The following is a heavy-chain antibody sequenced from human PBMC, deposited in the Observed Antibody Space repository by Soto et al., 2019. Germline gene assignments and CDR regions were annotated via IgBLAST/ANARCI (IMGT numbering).Heavy chain of an antibody. CDR2: ISGSGGST. Sequence: XGSLRLSCAASGFTFSSYAMSWVRQAPGKGLEWVSAISGSGGSTYYADSVKGRFTISRDNSKNTLYLQMNSLRAEDTAVYYCAKKGSGSIAAAGIFYYFDYWGQGTLVTVSS. V-gene: IGHV3-23*01. CDR3: AKKGSGSIAAAGIFYYFDY. J-gene: IGHJ4*02. D-gene: IGHD6-13*01. CDR1: GFTFSSYA.